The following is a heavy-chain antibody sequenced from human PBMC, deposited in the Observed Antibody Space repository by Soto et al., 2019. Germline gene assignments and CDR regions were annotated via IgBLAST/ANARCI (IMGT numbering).Heavy chain of an antibody. D-gene: IGHD3-22*01. CDR1: GYTFTGYY. V-gene: IGHV1-2*04. Sequence: GASVKVSCKASGYTFTGYYMHWVRQAPGQGLEWMGWINPNSGGTNYAQKFQGWVTMTRDTSISTAYMELSRLRSDDTAVYYCARAAHYDSSGYYYIDYWGQGTLVTVSS. J-gene: IGHJ4*02. CDR2: INPNSGGT. CDR3: ARAAHYDSSGYYYIDY.